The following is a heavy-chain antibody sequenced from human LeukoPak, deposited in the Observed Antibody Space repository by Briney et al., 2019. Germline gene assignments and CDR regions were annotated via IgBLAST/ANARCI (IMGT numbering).Heavy chain of an antibody. J-gene: IGHJ4*02. CDR3: ARYEYGDYVLDY. D-gene: IGHD4-17*01. V-gene: IGHV4-39*01. CDR2: IYYSGST. CDR1: GGSISSSSYY. Sequence: PSQTLSLTCTVSGGSISSSSYYWGWIRQPPGKGLEWIGSIYYSGSTYYNPSLKSRVTISVDTSKNQFSLKLSSVTAADTAVYYCARYEYGDYVLDYWGQGTLVTVSS.